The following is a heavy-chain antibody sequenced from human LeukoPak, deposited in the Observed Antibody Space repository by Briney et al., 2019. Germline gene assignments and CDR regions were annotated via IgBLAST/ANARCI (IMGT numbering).Heavy chain of an antibody. V-gene: IGHV3-48*03. CDR1: GFTFSSYE. J-gene: IGHJ4*02. CDR3: AKDSSANY. D-gene: IGHD2-15*01. CDR2: ISSSGDYM. Sequence: GGSLRLSCAASGFTFSSYEMDWVRQAPEKGLEWISYISSSGDYMYADSVKGRFTISRDNAKNSLYLQMNSLRAEDTGVYYCAKDSSANYWGQGTLVTVSS.